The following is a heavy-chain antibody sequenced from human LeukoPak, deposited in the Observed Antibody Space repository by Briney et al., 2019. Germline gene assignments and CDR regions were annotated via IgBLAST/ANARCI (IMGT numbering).Heavy chain of an antibody. V-gene: IGHV3-7*01. CDR1: GFTFSSYW. Sequence: PGGSLRLSCAASGFTFSSYWMSWVRQAPGKGLEWVANIKQDGSEKYYVDSVKGRFTISRDNAKNSLYLQMNSLRAEDTAVYYCAKDAITMIVSGFFDYWGQGTLVTVSS. D-gene: IGHD3-22*01. J-gene: IGHJ4*02. CDR2: IKQDGSEK. CDR3: AKDAITMIVSGFFDY.